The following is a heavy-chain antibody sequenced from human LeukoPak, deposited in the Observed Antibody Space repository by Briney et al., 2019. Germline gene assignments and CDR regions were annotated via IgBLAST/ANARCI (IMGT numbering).Heavy chain of an antibody. CDR1: GFTFRSYW. D-gene: IGHD1-26*01. J-gene: IGHJ3*01. V-gene: IGHV3-7*01. CDR2: IDQGGSTK. Sequence: GGSLRLSCAASGFTFRSYWMSWVRQAPGKGLEWVANIDQGGSTKYYVDSLKGRFTISRDNAKNSLYLQMNSLRAEDTAVYYCVRDKGGRSGAIYYDAFDVWGQGTMVTVSS. CDR3: VRDKGGRSGAIYYDAFDV.